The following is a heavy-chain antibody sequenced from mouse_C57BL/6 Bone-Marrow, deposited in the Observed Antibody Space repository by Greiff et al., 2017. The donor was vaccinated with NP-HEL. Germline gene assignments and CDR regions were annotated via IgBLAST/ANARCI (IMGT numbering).Heavy chain of an antibody. CDR2: IYPRSGNT. J-gene: IGHJ2*01. CDR3: ARSLSY. V-gene: IGHV1-81*01. CDR1: GYTFTSYG. Sequence: VQLQQSGAELARPGASVKLSCKASGYTFTSYGISWVKQRTGQGLEWIGEIYPRSGNTYYNEKFKGKATLTADKSSSTAYIELRSLTSGDSAVYFCARSLSYWGQGTTLTVSS.